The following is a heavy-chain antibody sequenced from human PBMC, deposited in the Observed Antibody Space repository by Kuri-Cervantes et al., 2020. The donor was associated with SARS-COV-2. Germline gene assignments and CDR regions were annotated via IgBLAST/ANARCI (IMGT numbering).Heavy chain of an antibody. CDR1: GYTFTSYG. CDR3: ARDMYCSSTSCYYYGMDV. Sequence: ASVKVSCKASGYTFTSYGISWVRQAPGQGLEWMGWISASNGNTNYAENVQGGVTMTTDTSTKTAYLELRSLRSDDTAVYFCARDMYCSSTSCYYYGMDVWGQGTTVTVSS. J-gene: IGHJ6*02. V-gene: IGHV1-18*01. CDR2: ISASNGNT. D-gene: IGHD2-2*01.